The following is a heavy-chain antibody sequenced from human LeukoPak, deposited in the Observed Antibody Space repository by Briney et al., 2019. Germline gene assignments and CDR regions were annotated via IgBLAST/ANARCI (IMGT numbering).Heavy chain of an antibody. D-gene: IGHD1/OR15-1a*01. Sequence: SQTLSLTCTVSGGSISSGGYYWSWIRQPPGRGLEWIGYIYYSGSTNYNPSLKSRVTISVDTSKNQFSLKLSSVTAADTAVYYCARGTVNIPIWGQGTLVTVSS. CDR2: IYYSGST. CDR3: ARGTVNIPI. CDR1: GGSISSGGYY. V-gene: IGHV4-61*08. J-gene: IGHJ4*02.